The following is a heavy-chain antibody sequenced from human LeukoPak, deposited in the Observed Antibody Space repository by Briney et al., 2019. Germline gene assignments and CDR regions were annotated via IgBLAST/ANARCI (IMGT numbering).Heavy chain of an antibody. V-gene: IGHV3-21*01. CDR2: ISISGSYM. CDR1: GFSFSTYA. J-gene: IGHJ6*02. CDR3: ARRPTTYYEYYLYHAMDV. D-gene: IGHD3-22*01. Sequence: GGSLRLSCVASGFSFSTYAMNWVRQAPGKGLEWVSSISISGSYMYYADSVKGRFTISRDDAKKSVYLQMNSLRAEDTAVYYCARRPTTYYEYYLYHAMDVWGQGTTVTVSS.